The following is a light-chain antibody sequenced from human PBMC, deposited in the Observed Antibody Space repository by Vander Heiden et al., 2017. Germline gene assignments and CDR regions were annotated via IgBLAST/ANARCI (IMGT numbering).Light chain of an antibody. CDR3: QAWDSSTGV. V-gene: IGLV3-1*01. J-gene: IGLJ3*02. Sequence: SYELTQPPSVPVSPGQTASITCSGDKLGDKYACWYQQKPGQSPVLVIYQDSKRPSGIPERFSGSNSGNTATLTISGTQAMDEADYYCQAWDSSTGVFGGGTKLTGL. CDR1: KLGDKY. CDR2: QDS.